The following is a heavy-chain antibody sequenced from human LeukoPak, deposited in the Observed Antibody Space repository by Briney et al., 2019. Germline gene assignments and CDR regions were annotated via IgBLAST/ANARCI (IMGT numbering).Heavy chain of an antibody. V-gene: IGHV3-66*01. CDR3: ARAGMVATPGIYYFDY. D-gene: IGHD5-12*01. CDR1: GFTVSSNY. Sequence: GGSLRLSCAASGFTVSSNYMSWVRQAPGKGLEWVSVIYSGGSTYYADSVKGRFTISRDNAKNSLYLQMNSLRAEDTAVYYCARAGMVATPGIYYFDYWGQGTLVTVSS. CDR2: IYSGGST. J-gene: IGHJ4*02.